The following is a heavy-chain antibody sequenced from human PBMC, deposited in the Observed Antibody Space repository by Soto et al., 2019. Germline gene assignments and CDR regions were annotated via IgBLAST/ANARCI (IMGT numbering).Heavy chain of an antibody. J-gene: IGHJ4*02. CDR2: INAINGDT. D-gene: IGHD2-15*01. Sequence: DASVKVSCPGSGYTFGRDGMHWVRQAPGQGLEWLAWINAINGDTKYSQRFQGRLTVSRDTSANTAYLQLSSLRFEDTAVYYGARSGGSFFPFAGWGKGNLVSVYS. CDR1: GYTFGRDG. V-gene: IGHV1-3*01. CDR3: ARSGGSFFPFAG.